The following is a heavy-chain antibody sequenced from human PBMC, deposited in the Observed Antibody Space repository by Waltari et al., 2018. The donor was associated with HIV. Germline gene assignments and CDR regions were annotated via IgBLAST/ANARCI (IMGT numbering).Heavy chain of an antibody. J-gene: IGHJ5*02. CDR3: APGRGWFDP. Sequence: EVQVVESGGGLVQPGGSLSLSCEASGFTFSSYWIHWVRQAPGKGLVWVSRINSDGSSTGYVDSVKGRFTISRDNAKNTLYLQMNNLRAEDTAVYYCAPGRGWFDPWGQGTLVTVSS. CDR2: INSDGSST. CDR1: GFTFSSYW. V-gene: IGHV3-74*01.